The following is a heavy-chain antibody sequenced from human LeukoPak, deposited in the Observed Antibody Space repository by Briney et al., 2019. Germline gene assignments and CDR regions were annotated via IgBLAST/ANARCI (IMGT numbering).Heavy chain of an antibody. Sequence: GASVKVSCKASGYTFTSYDINWVRQATGQGLEWMGWMNPNSGNTGYAQKFQGRVTMTRNTSISTAYMELSSLRSEDTAVYYCASRIMESTSSVLRNPWGQGTLVTVSS. CDR1: GYTFTSYD. V-gene: IGHV1-8*01. CDR3: ASRIMESTSSVLRNP. J-gene: IGHJ5*02. D-gene: IGHD2-2*01. CDR2: MNPNSGNT.